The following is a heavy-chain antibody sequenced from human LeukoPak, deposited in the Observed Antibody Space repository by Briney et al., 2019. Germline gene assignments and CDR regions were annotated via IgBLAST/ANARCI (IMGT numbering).Heavy chain of an antibody. CDR1: GFTFSSYS. V-gene: IGHV3-21*01. J-gene: IGHJ4*02. Sequence: GGSLRLSCAASGFTFSSYSMNWVRQAPGKGLEWVSSISSSSSYIYYADSVKGRFTISRDNAKNSLYLQMNSLRAEDTAMYYCARDKIVGATYFDFWGQGTLVTVSS. CDR3: ARDKIVGATYFDF. CDR2: ISSSSSYI. D-gene: IGHD1-26*01.